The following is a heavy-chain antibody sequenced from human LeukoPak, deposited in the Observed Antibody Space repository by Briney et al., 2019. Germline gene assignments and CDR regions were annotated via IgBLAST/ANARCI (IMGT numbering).Heavy chain of an antibody. Sequence: PSETLSLTCAVYGGSFSGYYWSWIRQPPGKGLEWIGEINHSGSTNYNPSLKSRVTISVDTSKNQFSLKLSSVTAADTAVYYCARDGGNYYDSRGLDYWGQGSLVTVSS. J-gene: IGHJ4*02. CDR2: INHSGST. CDR1: GGSFSGYY. V-gene: IGHV4-34*01. CDR3: ARDGGNYYDSRGLDY. D-gene: IGHD3-22*01.